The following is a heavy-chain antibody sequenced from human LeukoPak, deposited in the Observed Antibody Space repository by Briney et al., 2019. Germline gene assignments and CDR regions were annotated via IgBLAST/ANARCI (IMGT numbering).Heavy chain of an antibody. D-gene: IGHD3-10*01. Sequence: GGSLRLSCAASGFTFSNYGMSWVRQARGKGPEWGSGMRGGGSIEYADSVKGRFTISRDNAKNTLYLQMNSLRAEDAAVYYCARGRAGNYYNHNDYWGQGTLVTVSS. CDR2: MRGGGSI. V-gene: IGHV3-23*01. CDR1: GFTFSNYG. J-gene: IGHJ4*01. CDR3: ARGRAGNYYNHNDY.